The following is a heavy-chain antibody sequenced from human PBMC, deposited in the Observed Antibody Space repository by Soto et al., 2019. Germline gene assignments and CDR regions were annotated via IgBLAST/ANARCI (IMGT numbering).Heavy chain of an antibody. D-gene: IGHD3-16*02. Sequence: QVQLVESGGGVVQPGRSLRLSCAASGFTFSSYGMHCVRQAPGKGLEWVAVISYDGSNKYYADSVKGRFTISGDNSKNTLYLQMNSLRAEDTAVYYCARDSLGELSPTLLDYWGQGTLVTVSS. CDR3: ARDSLGELSPTLLDY. J-gene: IGHJ4*02. V-gene: IGHV3-30*03. CDR2: ISYDGSNK. CDR1: GFTFSSYG.